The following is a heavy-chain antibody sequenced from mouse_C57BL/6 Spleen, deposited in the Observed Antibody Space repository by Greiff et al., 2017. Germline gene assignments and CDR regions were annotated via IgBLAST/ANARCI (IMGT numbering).Heavy chain of an antibody. D-gene: IGHD1-1*01. J-gene: IGHJ4*01. CDR3: ARYTTVVAPYAMDY. Sequence: EVQLQQSGPELVKPGASVKISCKASGYSFTGYYMNWVKQSPEKSLEWIGEINPSTGGTTYNQKFKAKATLTVDKSSSTAYMQLKSLTSEDSAVYYCARYTTVVAPYAMDYWGQGTSVTVSS. CDR2: INPSTGGT. V-gene: IGHV1-42*01. CDR1: GYSFTGYY.